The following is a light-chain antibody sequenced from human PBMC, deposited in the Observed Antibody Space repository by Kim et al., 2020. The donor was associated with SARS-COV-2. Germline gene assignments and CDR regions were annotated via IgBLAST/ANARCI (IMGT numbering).Light chain of an antibody. Sequence: PRECDGRACRASQSVSSNLAWYQQKPGQDPRLLIYGASTRATGIPARFSGSGSGTEFTLTISSLQSEDFAVYYCQQYNNCPLMYTFGHLTKLDI. CDR2: GAS. CDR1: QSVSSN. CDR3: QQYNNCPLMYT. J-gene: IGKJ2*01. V-gene: IGKV3-15*01.